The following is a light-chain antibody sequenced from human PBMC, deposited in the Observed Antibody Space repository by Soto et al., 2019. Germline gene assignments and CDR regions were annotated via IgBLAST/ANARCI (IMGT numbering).Light chain of an antibody. CDR3: QQYNKWPRT. Sequence: EIVITQSPTTLSVSPGERATLSCRASQSVNIPLAWYQQKPGQAPRLLIYGASARATGIPAKFSGSGSGTEFTLTISSLQSEDFAVYYCQQYNKWPRTFGQGTKVDIK. CDR1: QSVNIP. J-gene: IGKJ1*01. CDR2: GAS. V-gene: IGKV3D-15*01.